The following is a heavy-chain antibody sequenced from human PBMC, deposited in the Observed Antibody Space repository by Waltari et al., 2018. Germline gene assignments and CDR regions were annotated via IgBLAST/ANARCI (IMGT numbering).Heavy chain of an antibody. CDR1: GYPFTGYY. CDR2: INPNSGGK. V-gene: IGHV1-2*06. J-gene: IGHJ6*03. Sequence: QVQLVQSGAEVKKPGASVKVSCKASGYPFTGYYMHWVRQAPGQGLEWMGRINPNSGGKNYAQKCQGRVTMTRDTSISTAYMELSRLRSDDTAVYYCARDRSSSWDYYYYYMDVWGKGTTVTVSS. CDR3: ARDRSSSWDYYYYYMDV. D-gene: IGHD6-13*01.